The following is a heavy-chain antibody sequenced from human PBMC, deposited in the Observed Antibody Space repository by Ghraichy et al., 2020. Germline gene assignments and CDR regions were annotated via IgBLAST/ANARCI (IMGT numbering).Heavy chain of an antibody. CDR2: IDYSEST. V-gene: IGHV4-59*01. CDR3: ARQTGYSCGLDY. J-gene: IGHJ4*02. D-gene: IGHD5-18*01. CDR1: GGSISSDY. Sequence: SETLSLTCTVSGGSISSDYWSWIRQPPGKVLEWIGYIDYSESTNYNPSLKSRVTISVDTSKNQFSLKLSSVTAADTAVYYCARQTGYSCGLDYWGQGTLVTVFS.